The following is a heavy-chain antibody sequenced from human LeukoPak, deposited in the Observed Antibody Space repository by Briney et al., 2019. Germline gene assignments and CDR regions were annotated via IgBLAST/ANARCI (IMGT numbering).Heavy chain of an antibody. D-gene: IGHD3-10*01. Sequence: SETLSLTCAVYGGSFSGYYWSWIRQPPGKGLEWIGEINHSGSTNYNPSLKSRVTISVDTSKNQFSLKLSSVTAADTAVYYCARGKKYYYGSGSRTYYFDYWGQGTLVTVSS. CDR1: GGSFSGYY. CDR2: INHSGST. V-gene: IGHV4-34*01. CDR3: ARGKKYYYGSGSRTYYFDY. J-gene: IGHJ4*02.